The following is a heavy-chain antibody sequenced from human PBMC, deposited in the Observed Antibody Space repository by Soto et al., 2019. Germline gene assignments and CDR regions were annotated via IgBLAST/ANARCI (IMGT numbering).Heavy chain of an antibody. J-gene: IGHJ4*02. CDR1: GLTVTTNY. CDR2: IYNGVTT. D-gene: IGHD6-25*01. CDR3: ARFGYNTHFDH. Sequence: EVPLLESGGGLVQPGESLRLSCAASGLTVTTNYITWVRQAPGKGLECVSIIYNGVTTYYADSVKGRFTISTDSSKNTVFLQMNSLRADDTALYYCARFGYNTHFDHWGQGTLVTVSS. V-gene: IGHV3-66*01.